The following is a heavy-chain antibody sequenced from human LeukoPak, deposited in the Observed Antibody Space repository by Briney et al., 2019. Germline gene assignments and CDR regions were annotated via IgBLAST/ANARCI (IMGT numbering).Heavy chain of an antibody. Sequence: ASVKVSCKASGYTFTGYYMHWVRQAPGQGLEWMGWINPNSGGTNYAQKFQGRVTMTRDTPISTAYMELSRLRSDDTAVYYCARVTMVRGVTRLGGAFDIWGQGTMVTVSS. J-gene: IGHJ3*02. CDR3: ARVTMVRGVTRLGGAFDI. CDR2: INPNSGGT. V-gene: IGHV1-2*02. D-gene: IGHD3-10*01. CDR1: GYTFTGYY.